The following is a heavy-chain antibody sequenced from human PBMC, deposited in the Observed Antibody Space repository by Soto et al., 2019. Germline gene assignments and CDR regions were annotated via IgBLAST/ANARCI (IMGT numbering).Heavy chain of an antibody. CDR3: ASSYGDYSKFDY. Sequence: QVQLQESGPGLVKPSQTLSLTCTVSGGSISSGGYYWSWIRQHPGKGLEWIGYIYYSGSTYYNPYRKSRVTISVDTSKNQFSLKLSSVTAADTAVDYCASSYGDYSKFDYWGQGTLVTVSS. CDR2: IYYSGST. V-gene: IGHV4-31*03. J-gene: IGHJ4*02. CDR1: GGSISSGGYY. D-gene: IGHD4-17*01.